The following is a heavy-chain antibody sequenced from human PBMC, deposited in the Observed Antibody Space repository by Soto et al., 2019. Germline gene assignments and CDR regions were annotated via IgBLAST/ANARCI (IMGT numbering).Heavy chain of an antibody. J-gene: IGHJ4*02. CDR1: GFTFSTYS. V-gene: IGHV3-21*06. Sequence: EVRLVESGGGLVRPGGSLRLSCAASGFTFSTYSMSWVRQAPGKGLEWVSSISSGSTYIYYADSVKGRLTVSRDNDKNSLYLQMNSLRAEDTAVYYCARVLNNYGSGSYYLNNLGQGTLGTVSS. D-gene: IGHD3-10*01. CDR2: ISSGSTYI. CDR3: ARVLNNYGSGSYYLNN.